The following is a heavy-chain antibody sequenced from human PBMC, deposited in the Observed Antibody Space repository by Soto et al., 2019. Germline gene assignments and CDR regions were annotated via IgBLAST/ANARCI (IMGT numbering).Heavy chain of an antibody. CDR3: ARVVGGSSPFDP. CDR1: GGSISSGGYS. J-gene: IGHJ5*02. Sequence: QLQLQESGSGLVKPSQTLSLTCAVSGGSISSGGYSWSWIRQPPGKGLEWIGYIYHSGSTYYNPSLKSRVAISVDRSKNQFPLKRSSVTAADTAVYYCARVVGGSSPFDPWGQGTLVTVSS. CDR2: IYHSGST. D-gene: IGHD2-15*01. V-gene: IGHV4-30-2*01.